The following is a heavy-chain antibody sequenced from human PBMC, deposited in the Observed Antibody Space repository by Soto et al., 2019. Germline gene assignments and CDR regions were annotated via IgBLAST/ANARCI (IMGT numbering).Heavy chain of an antibody. Sequence: GGSLRLSCAASGFTYSSYAMSWVRQAPGKGLEWVSRINGDGISTYYADSVRGRFLISRDNAKNTLYLQMSNLRAEDTALYYCARAWGVPGPLYDYHDMDVWGQGTTVTVSS. J-gene: IGHJ6*02. CDR1: GFTYSSYA. D-gene: IGHD2-2*01. CDR3: ARAWGVPGPLYDYHDMDV. V-gene: IGHV3-74*01. CDR2: INGDGIST.